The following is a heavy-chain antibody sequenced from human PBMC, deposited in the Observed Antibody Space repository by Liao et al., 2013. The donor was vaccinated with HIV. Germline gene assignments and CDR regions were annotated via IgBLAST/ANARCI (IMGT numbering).Heavy chain of an antibody. CDR1: GGSISTSSYY. D-gene: IGHD4-17*01. J-gene: IGHJ6*03. CDR3: AREYYGDYVGGDYYYMDV. Sequence: QLQLQESGPGLVKPSETLSLTCTVSGGSISTSSYYWGWIRQPPGKGLEWIGTIYYSGSTYYNPSLKSRVTISVDTSKNQFSLKLSSVTAADTAVYYCAREYYGDYVGGDYYYMDVWGKGTTVTVSS. V-gene: IGHV4-39*07. CDR2: IYYSGST.